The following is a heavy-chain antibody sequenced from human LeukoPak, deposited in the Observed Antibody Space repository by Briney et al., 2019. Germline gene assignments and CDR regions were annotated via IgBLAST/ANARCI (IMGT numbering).Heavy chain of an antibody. J-gene: IGHJ4*02. CDR1: GFTVSSNY. CDR3: ASTPGYYYDSSGYLGYFDY. CDR2: IYSGGST. D-gene: IGHD3-22*01. Sequence: GGSLRLSCAASGFTVSSNYMSWVRQAPGKGLEWVSVIYSGGSTYYADSVKGRFTISRDDSKNTLYLQMNSLRAEDTAVYYCASTPGYYYDSSGYLGYFDYWGQGTLVTVSS. V-gene: IGHV3-66*01.